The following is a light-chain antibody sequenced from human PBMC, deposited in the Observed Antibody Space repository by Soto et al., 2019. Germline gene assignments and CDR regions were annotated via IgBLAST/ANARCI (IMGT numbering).Light chain of an antibody. CDR1: SSNIGRNP. Sequence: QSVLTQPPSASGTPGQRVTISCSGGSSNIGRNPVNWYLQLPGTAPKLLIYTNDRRPSGVPDRVSASKSGTSASLTISGLQSEDEADYYWATWDDSLYGMVFGGGTKVTVL. CDR2: TND. CDR3: ATWDDSLYGMV. V-gene: IGLV1-44*01. J-gene: IGLJ2*01.